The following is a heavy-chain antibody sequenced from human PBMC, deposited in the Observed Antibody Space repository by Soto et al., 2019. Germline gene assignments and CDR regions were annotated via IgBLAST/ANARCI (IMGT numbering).Heavy chain of an antibody. J-gene: IGHJ4*02. D-gene: IGHD5-12*01. Sequence: PSETLSLTCTVSGGSISSGDYYWSWIRQPPGKGLEWIGYIYYSGSTYYNPSPKSRVTISVDTSKNQFSLKLSSVTAADTAVYYCARDGYNYATFDYWGQGTMVTVYS. CDR2: IYYSGST. V-gene: IGHV4-30-4*01. CDR1: GGSISSGDYY. CDR3: ARDGYNYATFDY.